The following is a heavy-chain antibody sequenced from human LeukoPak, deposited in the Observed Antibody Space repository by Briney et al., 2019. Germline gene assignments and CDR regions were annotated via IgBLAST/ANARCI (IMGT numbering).Heavy chain of an antibody. D-gene: IGHD1-14*01. CDR2: INNDGSST. CDR1: GFTFSRYW. CDR3: ARDSETSFDY. V-gene: IGHV3-74*01. J-gene: IGHJ4*02. Sequence: GGSLRLSCAASGFTFSRYWMHWVRQAPGKGPVWVSRINNDGSSTSYADSVKGRFTISRDNAKNTLYLQMNSLRVGDTAVYYCARDSETSFDYWGQGTLVTVSS.